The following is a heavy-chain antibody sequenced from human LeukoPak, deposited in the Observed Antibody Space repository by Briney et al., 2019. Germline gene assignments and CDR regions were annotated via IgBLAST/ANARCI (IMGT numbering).Heavy chain of an antibody. CDR2: ISSSGSTI. CDR1: AFTFSDSY. V-gene: IGHV3-11*01. Sequence: GGSLRLSCAASAFTFSDSYFSWIRQAPGKGLEWVSYISSSGSTIYYADSVKGRFTISRDNAKNSLYLQMNSLRAEDTAVYYCARDSGRSPLNYFDDWGQGTLVTVSS. J-gene: IGHJ4*02. CDR3: ARDSGRSPLNYFDD.